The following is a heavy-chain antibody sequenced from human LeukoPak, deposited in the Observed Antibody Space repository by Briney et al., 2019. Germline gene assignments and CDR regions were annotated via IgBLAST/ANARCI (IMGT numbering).Heavy chain of an antibody. J-gene: IGHJ4*02. Sequence: PSETLSLTCAVYGGSFSGYYWSWIRQPPGKGLEWIGYIYYSGSTNYNPSLKSRVTISVDTSKNQFSLKLSSVTAADTAVYYCARASYDSTYFDYWGQGTLVTVSS. CDR2: IYYSGST. V-gene: IGHV4-59*01. CDR3: ARASYDSTYFDY. D-gene: IGHD3-22*01. CDR1: GGSFSGYY.